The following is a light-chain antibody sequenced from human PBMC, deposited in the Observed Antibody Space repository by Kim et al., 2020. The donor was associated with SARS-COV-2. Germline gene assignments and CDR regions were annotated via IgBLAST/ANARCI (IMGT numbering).Light chain of an antibody. CDR1: SLRNYF. CDR2: DKD. Sequence: SSELTQDPVVSVALGQTVRITCHGDSLRNYFADWCQQRPGQAPVVVIYDKDTRPSGIPDRFSGSGSDNTASLTITGAQAEDGADYFCYSRDTSGSHVIFG. CDR3: YSRDTSGSHVI. V-gene: IGLV3-19*01. J-gene: IGLJ2*01.